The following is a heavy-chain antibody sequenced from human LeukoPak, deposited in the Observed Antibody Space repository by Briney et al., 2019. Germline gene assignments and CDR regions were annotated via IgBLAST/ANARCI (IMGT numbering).Heavy chain of an antibody. J-gene: IGHJ5*02. CDR2: ISSNGGST. CDR1: GFTLSNYS. Sequence: SGGSLRLSCSASGFTLSNYSMHWVRQAPGKGLEYVSAISSNGGSTYYADSVKGRFTISRDNSKNTLYLQMSSLRAEDTSVYYCVKEAYTHYYDSSGYWFDHGGQGTLVTVSS. V-gene: IGHV3-64D*06. CDR3: VKEAYTHYYDSSGYWFDH. D-gene: IGHD3-22*01.